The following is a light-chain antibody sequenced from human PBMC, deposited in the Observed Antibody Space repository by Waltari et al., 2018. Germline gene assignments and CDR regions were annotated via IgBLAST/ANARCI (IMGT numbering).Light chain of an antibody. CDR2: DGS. Sequence: QSALTQPASVSGSPGQSITISCTGTRSDVGSYNYVSWYQQLPGKATKTIINDGSKRPSGVWKRCSGGNAGNTASLSISGLQAKDEADYYCSSYTSSVLFGGGTKLTVL. CDR3: SSYTSSVL. CDR1: RSDVGSYNY. V-gene: IGLV2-14*03. J-gene: IGLJ2*01.